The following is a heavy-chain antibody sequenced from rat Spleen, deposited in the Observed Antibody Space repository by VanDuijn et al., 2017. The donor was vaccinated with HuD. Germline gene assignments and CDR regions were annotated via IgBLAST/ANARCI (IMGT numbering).Heavy chain of an antibody. CDR1: GFTYSDYN. CDR3: ATRDGGYPH. Sequence: EVQLVESDGGLVQPGRSLKLSCAASGFTYSDYNMAWVRQAPRKGLEWVATIIYDGGRTYYRDSVKGRFTISRDNAKSTLYLQMDSLRSEDTATYYCATRDGGYPHWGQGVMVTVSS. CDR2: IIYDGGRT. J-gene: IGHJ2*01. D-gene: IGHD1-11*01. V-gene: IGHV5S10*01.